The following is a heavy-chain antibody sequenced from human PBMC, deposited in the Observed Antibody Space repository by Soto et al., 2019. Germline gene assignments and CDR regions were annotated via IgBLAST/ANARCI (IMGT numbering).Heavy chain of an antibody. CDR2: IYYSGST. V-gene: IGHV4-39*01. Sequence: KPSETLSLTCTVSGGSISSSSYYWGWIRQPPGKGLEWIGSIYYSGSTYYNPSLKSRVTVSVDTSKNQFSLKLSSVTAADTAVYYCARQKRELLLGEDYWGQGTLVTVSS. CDR1: GGSISSSSYY. D-gene: IGHD2-15*01. J-gene: IGHJ4*02. CDR3: ARQKRELLLGEDY.